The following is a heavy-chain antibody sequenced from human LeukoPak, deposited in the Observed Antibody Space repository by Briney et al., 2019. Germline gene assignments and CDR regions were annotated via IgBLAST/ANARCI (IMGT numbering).Heavy chain of an antibody. CDR1: GYTFTNYY. CDR2: INPSGDST. CDR3: ARNQQVGTGPDAFDI. D-gene: IGHD1-26*01. Sequence: ASVRLSCKASGYTFTNYYIHWVRQAPGQGLEWMGIINPSGDSTTYAQQFQGRVTMTRDTSTSTVYMELSSLRSEDTAVYYCARNQQVGTGPDAFDIWGQGTMVTVSS. J-gene: IGHJ3*02. V-gene: IGHV1-46*01.